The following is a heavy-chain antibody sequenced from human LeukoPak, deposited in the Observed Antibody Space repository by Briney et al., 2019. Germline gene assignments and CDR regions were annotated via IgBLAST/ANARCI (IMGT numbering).Heavy chain of an antibody. J-gene: IGHJ6*03. CDR1: GYSISSGYY. D-gene: IGHD6-13*01. CDR3: ARSRIAAAYYYYYMDV. CDR2: IYHSGST. V-gene: IGHV4-38-2*02. Sequence: SETLSLTCTVSGYSISSGYYWGWIRQPPGKGLEWIGEIYHSGSTNYNPSLKSRVTISVDKSKNQFSLKLSSVTAADTAVYYCARSRIAAAYYYYYMDVWGKGTTVTVSS.